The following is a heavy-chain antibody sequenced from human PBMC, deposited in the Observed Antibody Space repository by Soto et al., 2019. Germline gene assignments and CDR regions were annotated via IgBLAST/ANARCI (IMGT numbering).Heavy chain of an antibody. CDR2: ISYDGSNK. J-gene: IGHJ6*02. V-gene: IGHV3-30-3*01. D-gene: IGHD3-16*01. CDR3: ARDYTLYIASARDV. CDR1: GFTFSSYA. Sequence: GESLKISCAASGFTFSSYAMHWVRQAPGKGLEWVAVISYDGSNKYYADSVKGRFTISRDNSKNTLYLQMNSLRAEDTAVYYCARDYTLYIASARDVWGQGTTVTVSS.